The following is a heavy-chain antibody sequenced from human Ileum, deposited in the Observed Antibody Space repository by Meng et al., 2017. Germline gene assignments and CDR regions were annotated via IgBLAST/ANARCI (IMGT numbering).Heavy chain of an antibody. Sequence: QMQLQESGPGLVKPSGTLSLTCGVSGGSFSSGNWWGWVRQPPGKGLGWIGEIFHTGNTNYNPSLQSRVSLSIDKSKNQFSLKVISVTAADTAVYYCVNYCSGGKCSPNEKTQHWGQGTLVTVSS. CDR2: IFHTGNT. V-gene: IGHV4-4*02. CDR1: GGSFSSGNW. J-gene: IGHJ1*01. D-gene: IGHD2-15*01. CDR3: VNYCSGGKCSPNEKTQH.